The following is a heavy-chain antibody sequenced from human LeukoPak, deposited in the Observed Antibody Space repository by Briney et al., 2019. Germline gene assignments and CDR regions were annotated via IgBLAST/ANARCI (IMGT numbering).Heavy chain of an antibody. CDR1: GFTFSDYY. J-gene: IGHJ4*02. V-gene: IGHV3-11*01. Sequence: PGGSLRLSCAASGFTFSDYYMSWIRQAPGKGPEWVSYISSSGSTIYYADSVKGRFTISRDNAKNSLYLQMNSLRAEDTAVYYCARNSEYGYPANDYWGQGTLVTVSS. CDR3: ARNSEYGYPANDY. D-gene: IGHD5-18*01. CDR2: ISSSGSTI.